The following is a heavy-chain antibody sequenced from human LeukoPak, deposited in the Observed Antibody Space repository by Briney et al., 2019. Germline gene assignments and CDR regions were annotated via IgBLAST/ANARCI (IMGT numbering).Heavy chain of an antibody. CDR2: INPNSGGT. CDR3: ATVYYYDSSGYPFDY. D-gene: IGHD3-22*01. J-gene: IGHJ4*02. Sequence: ASVKVSCKASGYTFTGCYMHWVRQAPGQGLEWMGWINPNSGGTNYAQKFQGRVTMTRDTSISTAYMELSSLRSEDTAVYYCATVYYYDSSGYPFDYWGQGTLVTVSS. CDR1: GYTFTGCY. V-gene: IGHV1-2*02.